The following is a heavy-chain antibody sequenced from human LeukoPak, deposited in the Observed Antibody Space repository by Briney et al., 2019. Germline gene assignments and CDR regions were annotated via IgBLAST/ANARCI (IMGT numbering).Heavy chain of an antibody. CDR2: IGSNGGST. J-gene: IGHJ3*02. CDR3: ARSNCSTTDCLFNAFDI. V-gene: IGHV3-64*02. D-gene: IGHD2-2*01. Sequence: GGSLRLSCAASGFTFNSYAMHWVRQAPGKGLEYVSVIGSNGGSTYYADFVKGRFTISRDNSKNTLYLQMGSLRAEDMAVYYCARSNCSTTDCLFNAFDIWGQGTMVTVSS. CDR1: GFTFNSYA.